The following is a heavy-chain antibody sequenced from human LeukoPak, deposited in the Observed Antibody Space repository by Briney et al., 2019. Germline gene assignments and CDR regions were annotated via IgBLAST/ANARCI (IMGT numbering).Heavy chain of an antibody. Sequence: GGSLRLSCAASGFTFSSYWMNWARQAPGKGLEWVASINHNGNVNYYVDSVKGRFTISRDNAKNSLYLQMNSLRVEDTAVYYCARGRPHGNDYWGQGTLVTVSS. D-gene: IGHD4-23*01. CDR3: ARGRPHGNDY. CDR2: INHNGNVN. CDR1: GFTFSSYW. J-gene: IGHJ4*02. V-gene: IGHV3-7*01.